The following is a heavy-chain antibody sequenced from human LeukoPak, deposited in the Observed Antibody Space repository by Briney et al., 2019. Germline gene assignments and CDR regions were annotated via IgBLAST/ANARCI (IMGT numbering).Heavy chain of an antibody. CDR2: IRYDGNNK. V-gene: IGHV3-30*02. Sequence: GGSLRLSCGASGFTFSNYGMLWVRQAPGKGLDWVAFIRYDGNNKLYADSVKGRFTISRDNSKNTLYLHINSLRAKDTAVYYCVKDNPLDYWGQGTLVIVSS. D-gene: IGHD1-14*01. CDR3: VKDNPLDY. CDR1: GFTFSNYG. J-gene: IGHJ4*02.